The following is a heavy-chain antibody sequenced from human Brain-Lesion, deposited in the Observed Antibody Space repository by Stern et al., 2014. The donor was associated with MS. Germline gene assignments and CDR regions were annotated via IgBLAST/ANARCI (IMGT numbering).Heavy chain of an antibody. CDR3: ARDQRGITIFGVVTDYYYLGMDV. CDR1: GYIFTGYY. V-gene: IGHV1-2*02. J-gene: IGHJ6*02. D-gene: IGHD3-3*01. Sequence: QVQLVQSGAEVKKPGASVKVSCKTSGYIFTGYYIHWVRQAPGQGFEWMAWINPKTGGSQFAQKFQGRVTMSRDTSISTAYVELSSLISDDTAVYYCARDQRGITIFGVVTDYYYLGMDVWGQGTTVTVSS. CDR2: INPKTGGS.